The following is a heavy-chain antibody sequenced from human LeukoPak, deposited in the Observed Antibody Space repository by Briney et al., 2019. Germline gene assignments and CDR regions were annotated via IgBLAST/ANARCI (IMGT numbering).Heavy chain of an antibody. Sequence: PSETLSLTCTVSGGSISSYYWSWIRQPPGKGLEWIGRIYTSGSTNYNPSLKSRVTMSVDTSKNQFSLKLSSVTAADTAVYYCASTYYDILTGHFSDAFDIWGQGTMVTVSS. D-gene: IGHD3-9*01. CDR2: IYTSGST. CDR3: ASTYYDILTGHFSDAFDI. J-gene: IGHJ3*02. V-gene: IGHV4-4*07. CDR1: GGSISSYY.